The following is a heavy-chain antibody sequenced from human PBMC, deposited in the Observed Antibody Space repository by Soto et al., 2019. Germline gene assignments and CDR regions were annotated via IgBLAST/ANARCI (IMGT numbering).Heavy chain of an antibody. V-gene: IGHV3-23*01. Sequence: LRLSCAASGFTFSSYAMSWVRRAPGKGLEWVSAISGSGGTTYYADSVKGRFTISRDNSKNTLYLQMNNLRAEDTAVYYCAKGHQKLYDTDAFAIWVQGTMVTVSS. J-gene: IGHJ3*02. CDR1: GFTFSSYA. CDR3: AKGHQKLYDTDAFAI. CDR2: ISGSGGTT. D-gene: IGHD3-3*01.